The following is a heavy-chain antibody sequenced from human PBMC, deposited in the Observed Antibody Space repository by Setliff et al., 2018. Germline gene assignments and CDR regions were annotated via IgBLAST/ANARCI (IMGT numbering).Heavy chain of an antibody. V-gene: IGHV4-39*01. Sequence: SETLSLTCTLSGDSISRSTYYWGWIRQSPGKGLDWIGTVDRSGNTYYNPSLRSRVTISVDTSKNQISLKLTSVSAADTAVYYCARRDSTSYYGYSFDFWGRGTLVTVSS. CDR3: ARRDSTSYYGYSFDF. D-gene: IGHD3-22*01. CDR1: GDSISRSTYY. CDR2: VDRSGNT. J-gene: IGHJ4*02.